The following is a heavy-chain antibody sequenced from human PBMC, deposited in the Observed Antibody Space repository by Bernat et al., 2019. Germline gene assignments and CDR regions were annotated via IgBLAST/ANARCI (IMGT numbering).Heavy chain of an antibody. J-gene: IGHJ6*02. CDR3: ARADIVVVVAALTYYYYYGMDV. V-gene: IGHV3-48*03. CDR1: GFTFSSYE. CDR2: ISSSGSTI. Sequence: EVQLVESGGDLVQPGGSLRLSCAASGFTFSSYEMNWVRQAPGKGLEWVSYISSSGSTIYYADSVKGRFTISRDNAKNSLYLQMNSLRAEDTAVYYCARADIVVVVAALTYYYYYGMDVWGQGTTVTVSS. D-gene: IGHD2-15*01.